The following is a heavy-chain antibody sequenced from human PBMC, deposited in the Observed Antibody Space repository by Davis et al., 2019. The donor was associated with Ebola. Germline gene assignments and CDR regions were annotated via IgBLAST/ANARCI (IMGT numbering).Heavy chain of an antibody. Sequence: GESLKISCAASGFTVSSNYMSWVRQAPGKGLEWVSVIYSGGSTYYADSVKGRFTISRDNSKNTLYLQMNSLRDEDTAVYYCARESGTMVFFGMDVWGQGTTVTVSS. V-gene: IGHV3-53*01. CDR2: IYSGGST. D-gene: IGHD3-10*01. J-gene: IGHJ6*02. CDR3: ARESGTMVFFGMDV. CDR1: GFTVSSNY.